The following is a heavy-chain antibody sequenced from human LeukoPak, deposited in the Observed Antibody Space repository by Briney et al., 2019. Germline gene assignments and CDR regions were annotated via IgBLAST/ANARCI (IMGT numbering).Heavy chain of an antibody. CDR2: IRSNFYRGTT. CDR3: ARGPIELWIHNGMDV. V-gene: IGHV3-49*04. D-gene: IGHD3-16*01. Sequence: PGGSLRLSCRGSGFTLGDYAMSWVRQPPGKGLEWVGFIRSNFYRGTTEYDASVQSSLTLSSDDSKNIVYLQMHSMKIADTAVYYCARGPIELWIHNGMDVWGQGTTVTVSS. CDR1: GFTLGDYA. J-gene: IGHJ6*02.